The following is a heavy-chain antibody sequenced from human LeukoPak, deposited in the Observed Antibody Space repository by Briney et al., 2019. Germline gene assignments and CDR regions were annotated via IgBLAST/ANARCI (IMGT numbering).Heavy chain of an antibody. D-gene: IGHD2-8*01. CDR2: LSGGGRTT. J-gene: IGHJ4*02. CDR1: GFAFENYP. CDR3: ANTAIVVLSEVLDY. V-gene: IGHV3-23*01. Sequence: GGSLRLSCVASGFAFENYPMSWVRQAPGKGLEWVSGLSGGGRTTYYADSVKGRFTISRDNSKNTLYLQMDSLRAEDTAVYYCANTAIVVLSEVLDYWGQGTLVTVSS.